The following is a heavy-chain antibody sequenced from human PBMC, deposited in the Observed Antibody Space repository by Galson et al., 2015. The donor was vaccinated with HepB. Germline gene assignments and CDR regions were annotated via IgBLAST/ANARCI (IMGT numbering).Heavy chain of an antibody. J-gene: IGHJ4*02. CDR2: IYSSDNI. CDR3: ARKDGDH. CDR1: GGSISSYF. Sequence: SETLSLTCTVSGGSISSYFWSWIRQPAGKGLEWIGRIYSSDNINYNPSLKSRVTMSMDTSKNQLSLEVRSVTAADTAVYYCARKDGDHWGQGILVTVSS. V-gene: IGHV4-4*07.